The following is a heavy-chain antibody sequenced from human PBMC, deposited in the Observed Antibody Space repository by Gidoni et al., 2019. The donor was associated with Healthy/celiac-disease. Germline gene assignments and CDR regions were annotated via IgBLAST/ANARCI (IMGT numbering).Heavy chain of an antibody. CDR3: ARILTVVNPNDAFDI. CDR1: GFTFSSYA. Sequence: QVQLVESGGGVVQPGRSLRLSCAASGFTFSSYAMHWVRQAPGKGLEWVAVISYDGSNKYYADSVKGRFTTSRDNSKNTLYLQMNSLRAEDTAVYYCARILTVVNPNDAFDIWGQGTMVTVSS. CDR2: ISYDGSNK. D-gene: IGHD2-15*01. V-gene: IGHV3-30-3*01. J-gene: IGHJ3*02.